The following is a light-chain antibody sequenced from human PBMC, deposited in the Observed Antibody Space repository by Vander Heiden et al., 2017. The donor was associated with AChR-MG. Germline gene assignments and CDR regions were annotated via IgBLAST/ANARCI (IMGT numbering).Light chain of an antibody. J-gene: IGKJ2*01. CDR3: QQSYSTPT. CDR2: AAS. V-gene: IGKV1-39*01. CDR1: QSSSSY. Sequence: DIQTTPSPSPLAASVGDRVTITWRARQSSSSYLKWYQQKPGKATKLLIYAASRLQSGVPSRFSGSGSGTDFTLTISRLQPEDVATYYCQQSYSTPTFGQGTKLEIK.